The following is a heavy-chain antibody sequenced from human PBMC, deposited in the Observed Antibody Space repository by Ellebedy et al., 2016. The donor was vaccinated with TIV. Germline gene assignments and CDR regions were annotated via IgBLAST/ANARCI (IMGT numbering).Heavy chain of an antibody. V-gene: IGHV3-7*03. Sequence: GESLKISCAASGFTFSLNWMYWVRQAPGKGLEWVANIKEDGSEEYYVDSVKGRFTISRDNAKNSLYLQMNSLRADDTAVYYCVRDLHWSYFDWGQGTLVTVSS. CDR1: GFTFSLNW. CDR2: IKEDGSEE. D-gene: IGHD1-26*01. CDR3: VRDLHWSYFD. J-gene: IGHJ4*02.